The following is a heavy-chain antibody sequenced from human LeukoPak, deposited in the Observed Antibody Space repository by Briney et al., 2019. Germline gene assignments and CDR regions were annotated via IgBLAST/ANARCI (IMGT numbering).Heavy chain of an antibody. CDR3: AKGSGGSCYRCVDDYYYYMDV. V-gene: IGHV3-21*01. J-gene: IGHJ6*03. CDR1: GFTFSSYS. CDR2: ISSSSSYI. Sequence: GGSLRLSCAASGFTFSSYSMNWVRQAPGKGLEWVSSISSSSSYIYYADSVKGRFTISRDNAKNSLYLQMNSLRAEDTAVYYCAKGSGGSCYRCVDDYYYYMDVWGKGTTVTISS. D-gene: IGHD2-15*01.